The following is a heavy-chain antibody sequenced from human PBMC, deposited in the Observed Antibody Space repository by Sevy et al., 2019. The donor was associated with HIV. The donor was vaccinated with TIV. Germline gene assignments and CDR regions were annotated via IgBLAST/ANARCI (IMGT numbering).Heavy chain of an antibody. D-gene: IGHD2-8*02. CDR3: ARDGTSGLNF. Sequence: ASVKVSCKTSGYTFTGYFMHWVRQAPGQGLEWMGVINPSGGSTTFAQRFQGRVTMTRDTSTRTVYMEVRSLRSEDTAVYYCARDGTSGLNFWGQGTLVTVSS. CDR2: INPSGGST. J-gene: IGHJ4*02. CDR1: GYTFTGYF. V-gene: IGHV1-46*01.